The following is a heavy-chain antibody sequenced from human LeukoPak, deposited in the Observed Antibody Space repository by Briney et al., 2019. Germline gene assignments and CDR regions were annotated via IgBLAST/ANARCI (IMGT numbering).Heavy chain of an antibody. D-gene: IGHD2-21*01. V-gene: IGHV4-4*07. CDR3: ARGRRCGGDCLDAFDI. J-gene: IGHJ3*02. CDR2: IYTSGST. Sequence: SESLSLTCTVSGGSISSYYWSWIRQPAGKGLEWIGRIYTSGSTNYNPSLKSRVTMSVDTSKNQFSLKLSSVTAADTAVYYCARGRRCGGDCLDAFDIWGQGTMVTVSS. CDR1: GGSISSYY.